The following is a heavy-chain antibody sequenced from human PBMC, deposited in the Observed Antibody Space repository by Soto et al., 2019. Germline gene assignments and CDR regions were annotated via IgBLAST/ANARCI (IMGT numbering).Heavy chain of an antibody. CDR1: GFTFSSSA. D-gene: IGHD6-19*01. Sequence: GGSLRLSCAASGFTFSSSAMNWVRQAPGKGLEWVSVISGSDGTTYYADSVKGRFTISRDNSKNTLYLQMNSLRAEDTAVYYCARDPYSSGWYPVYYYYYMDVWGKGTTVTVSS. J-gene: IGHJ6*03. V-gene: IGHV3-23*01. CDR3: ARDPYSSGWYPVYYYYYMDV. CDR2: ISGSDGTT.